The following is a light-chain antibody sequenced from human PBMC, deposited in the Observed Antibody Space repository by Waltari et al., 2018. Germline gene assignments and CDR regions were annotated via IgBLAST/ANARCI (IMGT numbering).Light chain of an antibody. V-gene: IGLV3-19*01. CDR1: SLRSYY. J-gene: IGLJ2*01. CDR3: HSRDVSGVGGT. CDR2: DKN. Sequence: TQDPAVSVALGQPVSLTCQGDSLRSYYASWYRQRPGQAPVLVMYDKNSRPSGVPDRFSASTSDNTASLTITGAQAEDEAYYYCHSRDVSGVGGTFGGGTKLTVL.